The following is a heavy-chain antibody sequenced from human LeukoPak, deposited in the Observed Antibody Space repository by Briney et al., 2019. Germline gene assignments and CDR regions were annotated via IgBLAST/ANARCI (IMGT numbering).Heavy chain of an antibody. CDR1: GFTFSSHG. J-gene: IGHJ4*02. CDR3: ARDKSTSCYYFDY. Sequence: GGSLRLSCAASGFTFSSHGMHWVRQAPGKGLEWVAVIWYDGSYKYYADSVKGRFTISRDNSNSTLYLQMNSLRAEDTAVYYCARDKSTSCYYFDYWGQGALVTVSS. CDR2: IWYDGSYK. D-gene: IGHD2-2*01. V-gene: IGHV3-33*08.